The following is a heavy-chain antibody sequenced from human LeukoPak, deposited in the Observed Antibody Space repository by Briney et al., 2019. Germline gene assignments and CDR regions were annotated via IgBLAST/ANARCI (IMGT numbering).Heavy chain of an antibody. CDR2: INPNSGGT. D-gene: IGHD3-9*01. CDR3: ARGPTTRYYDILTGQGFDP. J-gene: IGHJ5*02. V-gene: IGHV1-2*02. CDR1: GYTFSDYY. Sequence: ASVKVSCKASGYTFSDYYIHWVRQAPGQEHEWMGWINPNSGGTNYAQKFLGRVTMTRDTSFSTTYMELRRLRSDDTAVYHCARGPTTRYYDILTGQGFDPWGQGTLITVSS.